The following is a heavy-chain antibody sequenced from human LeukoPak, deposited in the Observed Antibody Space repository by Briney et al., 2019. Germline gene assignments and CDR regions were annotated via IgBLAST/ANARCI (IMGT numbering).Heavy chain of an antibody. CDR1: GFTFRNYG. J-gene: IGHJ4*02. CDR2: ISIDESEK. Sequence: GGSLRLYCAASGFTFRNYGMHWVRQAPGKGLEGVAVISIDESEKYYADSVKGRFTISRDNSKNTLYLQMNSLRAEDTAVYYCARIGVRDYSNYPFDYWGQGTLVTVTS. V-gene: IGHV3-30*03. D-gene: IGHD4-11*01. CDR3: ARIGVRDYSNYPFDY.